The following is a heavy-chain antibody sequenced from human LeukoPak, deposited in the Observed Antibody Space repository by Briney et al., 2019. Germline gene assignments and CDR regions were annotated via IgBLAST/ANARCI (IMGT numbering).Heavy chain of an antibody. CDR2: ISYDGSNK. CDR3: ARDQYYDSSGYTDY. D-gene: IGHD3-22*01. V-gene: IGHV3-30-3*01. Sequence: GGSLRLSCAAFGFTFSSYAMHWVRQAPGKGLEWVAVISYDGSNKYYADSVKGRFTISRDNSKNTLYLQMNSLRAEDTAVYYCARDQYYDSSGYTDYWGQGTLVTVSS. CDR1: GFTFSSYA. J-gene: IGHJ4*02.